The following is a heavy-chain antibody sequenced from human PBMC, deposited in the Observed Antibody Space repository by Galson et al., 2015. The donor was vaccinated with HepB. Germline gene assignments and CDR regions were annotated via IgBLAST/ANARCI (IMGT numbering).Heavy chain of an antibody. V-gene: IGHV6-1*01. CDR3: ARDLWSVAGTQWFDY. D-gene: IGHD6-19*01. CDR2: TYYRSKWYN. J-gene: IGHJ4*02. CDR1: GDSVSSNSAA. Sequence: CAISGDSVSSNSAAWNWIRQSPSRGLEWLGRTYYRSKWYNDYAVSVKSRITINLDTSKNQFSLQLNSVTPEDTAVYYCARDLWSVAGTQWFDYWGQGTLVTVSS.